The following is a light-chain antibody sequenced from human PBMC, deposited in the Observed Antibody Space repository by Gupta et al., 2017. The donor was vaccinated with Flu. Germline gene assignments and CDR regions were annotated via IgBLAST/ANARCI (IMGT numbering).Light chain of an antibody. CDR2: GTS. CDR1: QDIKKS. J-gene: IGKJ4*01. Sequence: DIQMTQSPSSLSASLGDKVTITCQASQDIKKSLNWYQQSPGKPPRLLIYGTSTLETGVPSRFSGSGSATDFTLSINSLHPEDIATYYCQQDMKVPLTFGGGTKMELK. CDR3: QQDMKVPLT. V-gene: IGKV1-33*01.